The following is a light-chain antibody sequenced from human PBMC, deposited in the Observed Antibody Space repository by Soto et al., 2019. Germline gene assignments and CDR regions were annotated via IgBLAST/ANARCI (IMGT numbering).Light chain of an antibody. CDR2: GST. CDR3: QQSYSTPLT. J-gene: IGKJ1*01. Sequence: EFVLTQSPGTLSLSPGERATLSCRASQTVRNNYLAWYQQKPGQAPRLVIYGSTRRAPGVPSRFSGTESGTDFTLTIRSLQPEDFATYYCQQSYSTPLTFGQGTKVDIK. V-gene: IGKV3-20*01. CDR1: QTVRNNY.